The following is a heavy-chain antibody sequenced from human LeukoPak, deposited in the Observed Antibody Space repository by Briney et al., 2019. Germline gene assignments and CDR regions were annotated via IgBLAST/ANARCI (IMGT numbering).Heavy chain of an antibody. CDR1: GGSFSGYY. V-gene: IGHV4-34*01. Sequence: SETLSLTCAVYGGSFSGYYWSWIRQPPGKGLEWIGEINHSGSTNYNPSLKSRVTISVDTSKNQFSLKLSSVTAADTAVYYCARGLRVAAAGREWGQGTLVTASS. CDR2: INHSGST. CDR3: ARGLRVAAAGRE. D-gene: IGHD6-13*01. J-gene: IGHJ4*02.